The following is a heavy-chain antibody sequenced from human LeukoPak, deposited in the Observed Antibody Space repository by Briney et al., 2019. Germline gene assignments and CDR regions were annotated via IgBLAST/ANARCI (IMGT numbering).Heavy chain of an antibody. V-gene: IGHV4-59*01. J-gene: IGHJ4*02. CDR1: GNSLSIYY. D-gene: IGHD1-26*01. CDR3: ASRKWVPAGYFDY. Sequence: SESLSLTCAVSGNSLSIYYWRWVRQPPGQGLECSGYLHYSGGTKYNPSLKSRVTISVDTSKNQCSLKLSSVTAADTAVYYCASRKWVPAGYFDYWGQGTLVTVSS. CDR2: LHYSGGT.